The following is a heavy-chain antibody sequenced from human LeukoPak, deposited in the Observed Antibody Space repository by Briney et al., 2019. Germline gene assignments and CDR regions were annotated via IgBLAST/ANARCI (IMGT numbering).Heavy chain of an antibody. CDR2: ISAYNGNT. CDR1: GYTFTSYG. V-gene: IGHV1-18*01. Sequence: ASVKVSCKASGYTFTSYGISWVRQAPGQGLEWMGWISAYNGNTNYAQKLQGRVTMTTDTSTSTAYMELRSLRSDDTAVYYCARDTRPAYDYVWGSYRYILDYWGQGTLDTVSS. D-gene: IGHD3-16*02. CDR3: ARDTRPAYDYVWGSYRYILDY. J-gene: IGHJ4*02.